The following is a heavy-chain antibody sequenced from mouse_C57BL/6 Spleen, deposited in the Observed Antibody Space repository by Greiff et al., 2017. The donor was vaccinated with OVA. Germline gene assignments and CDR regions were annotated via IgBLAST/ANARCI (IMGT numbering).Heavy chain of an antibody. J-gene: IGHJ4*01. CDR1: GYAFSSSW. Sequence: QVQLKQSGPELVKPGASVKISCKASGYAFSSSWMNWVKQRPGKGLEWIGRIYPGDGDTNYNGKFKGKATLTADKSSSTAYMQLSSLTSEDSAVYFCARSHSNSYAMDYWGQGTSVTVSS. CDR3: ARSHSNSYAMDY. D-gene: IGHD2-5*01. V-gene: IGHV1-82*01. CDR2: IYPGDGDT.